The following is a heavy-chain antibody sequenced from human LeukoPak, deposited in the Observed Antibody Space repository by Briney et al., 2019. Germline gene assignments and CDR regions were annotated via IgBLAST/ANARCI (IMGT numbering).Heavy chain of an antibody. CDR1: GFTFSSYA. D-gene: IGHD5-18*01. CDR3: AKDRYSYAFEYSDS. V-gene: IGHV3-30*02. J-gene: IGHJ4*02. Sequence: GGSLRLSCAASGFTFSSYAMHWVRQAPGKGLEWVAVIWYDGSNKYYADSVKGRFTISRDNSKNTLSLQVSSLRTEDTAVYYCAKDRYSYAFEYSDSWGQGTLVTVSS. CDR2: IWYDGSNK.